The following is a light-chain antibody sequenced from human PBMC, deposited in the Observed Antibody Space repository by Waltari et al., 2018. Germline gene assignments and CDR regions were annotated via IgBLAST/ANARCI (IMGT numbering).Light chain of an antibody. Sequence: EVVMTQSPATLSLSPGQRATVPCRASQSVSSFQAWYQQKPGQAPRLLIYGASTRATGIPARFSGSGSGTEFTLTISSLQSEDVAVYYGQQYNDWPPLTFGGGTKVEIK. CDR1: QSVSSF. CDR2: GAS. CDR3: QQYNDWPPLT. J-gene: IGKJ4*01. V-gene: IGKV3-15*01.